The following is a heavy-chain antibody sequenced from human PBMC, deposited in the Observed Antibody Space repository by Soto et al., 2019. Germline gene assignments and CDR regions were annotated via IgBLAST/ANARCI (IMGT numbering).Heavy chain of an antibody. CDR3: ARENDSKDY. J-gene: IGHJ4*02. CDR1: GYTFRNRY. V-gene: IGHV1-45*02. CDR2: ITPLNDNT. Sequence: ASVKVSCKASGYTFRNRYLHWVRQAPGQALEWMGWITPLNDNTNYAQKFQDRVTISRDRSMSTAYLELSSLRSEDTALYYCARENDSKDYWGQGTLVTVSS. D-gene: IGHD1-1*01.